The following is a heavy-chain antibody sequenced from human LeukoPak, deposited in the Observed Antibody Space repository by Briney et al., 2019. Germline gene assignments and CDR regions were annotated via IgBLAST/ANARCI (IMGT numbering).Heavy chain of an antibody. CDR3: ARDSSVDTAMEY. V-gene: IGHV3-33*01. J-gene: IGHJ4*02. CDR2: IWYDGSNK. D-gene: IGHD5-18*01. Sequence: GGSLRLSCAASGFTFSSYGMHWVRQAPGKGLEWVAVIWYDGSNKYYADSVKGRFTISRDNPKNTLYLQMNSLRAGDTAVYYCARDSSVDTAMEYWGQGTLVTVSS. CDR1: GFTFSSYG.